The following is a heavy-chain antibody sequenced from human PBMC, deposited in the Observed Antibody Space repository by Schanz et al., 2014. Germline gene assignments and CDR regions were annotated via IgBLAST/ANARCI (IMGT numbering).Heavy chain of an antibody. CDR3: ARDRDQWDGNYLDY. V-gene: IGHV1-18*01. CDR1: GYTFNNYTYV. J-gene: IGHJ4*02. D-gene: IGHD1-26*01. Sequence: QILLVQPGPEVKKPGASVTVSCKASGYTFNNYTYVMIWVRQAPGQGLEWMGWISAYNGDTNYALKLQGRVTMTTDTSTSTVYMELRSLTSDDSAVYYCARDRDQWDGNYLDYWGQGSLVTVSS. CDR2: ISAYNGDT.